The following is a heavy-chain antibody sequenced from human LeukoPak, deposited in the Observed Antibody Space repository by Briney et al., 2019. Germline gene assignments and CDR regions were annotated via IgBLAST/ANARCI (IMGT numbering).Heavy chain of an antibody. D-gene: IGHD2-2*01. CDR1: GGSISSYY. CDR3: ARAQYCSSTSCYPNDAFDI. Sequence: PSETLSLTCTVSGGSISSYYWSWIRQPAGKGLEWIGRIYTSGSTNYNPSLKSRVTMSVDTSKNQFSLKLSSVTAADTAVYYCARAQYCSSTSCYPNDAFDIWGQGTMVTVSS. V-gene: IGHV4-4*07. J-gene: IGHJ3*02. CDR2: IYTSGST.